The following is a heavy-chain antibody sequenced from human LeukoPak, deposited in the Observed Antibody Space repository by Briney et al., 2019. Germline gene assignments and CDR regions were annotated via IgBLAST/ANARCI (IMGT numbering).Heavy chain of an antibody. CDR2: IIPMFGTP. CDR1: VGTFSIHA. V-gene: IGHV1-69*13. CDR3: ATDRGAALSSGFDQ. J-gene: IGHJ4*02. D-gene: IGHD3-22*01. Sequence: SVNVSCKSSVGTFSIHASSWVRQAPGQGPECMGGIIPMFGTPNYAQKFQDRVTITADDSTNPAYMALTSLRFEDTSVYYCATDRGAALSSGFDQWGQGTLVTVSS.